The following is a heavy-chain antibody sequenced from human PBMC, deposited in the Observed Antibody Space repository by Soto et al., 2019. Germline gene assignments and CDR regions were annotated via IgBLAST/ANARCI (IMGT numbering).Heavy chain of an antibody. D-gene: IGHD3-10*01. CDR1: GGSISSYY. CDR2: IYYSGST. Sequence: QVQLQESGPGLVKPSETLSLTCTVSGGSISSYYWSWIRQPPGKGLEWIGYIYYSGSTNYNPSLKSRVTISVDTSKNQFSLKLSSVTAADTAVYYCARRSSGELLDYLGQGTLVTVSS. J-gene: IGHJ4*02. CDR3: ARRSSGELLDY. V-gene: IGHV4-59*08.